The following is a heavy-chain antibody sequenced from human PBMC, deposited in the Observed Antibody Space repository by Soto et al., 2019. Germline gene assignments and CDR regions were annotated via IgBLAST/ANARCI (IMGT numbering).Heavy chain of an antibody. CDR1: GYTFTAYY. Sequence: ASVKVSCKASGYTFTAYYIHWVRRAPGQGLEWMGWFNPKSGGANYAQSFQGRVTLTRDTSISTVYTELSGLTSDDTAVYFCARASDAATSWFVYWGQGTLVTVSS. J-gene: IGHJ4*02. CDR3: ARASDAATSWFVY. V-gene: IGHV1-2*02. CDR2: FNPKSGGA. D-gene: IGHD2-15*01.